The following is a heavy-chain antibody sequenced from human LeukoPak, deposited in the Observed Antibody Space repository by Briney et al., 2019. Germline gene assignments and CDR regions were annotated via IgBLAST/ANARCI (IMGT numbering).Heavy chain of an antibody. CDR2: ISSSGSTI. Sequence: PGGSLRLSCAASGFTFSDYYMSWIRQAPGKGLEWVSYISSSGSTIYYADSVKGRFTISRDNAKNSLYLQTNSLRAEDTALYYCARAASFTMVRGVITYFWDYWGQGTLVTVSS. CDR3: ARAASFTMVRGVITYFWDY. D-gene: IGHD3-10*01. V-gene: IGHV3-11*01. CDR1: GFTFSDYY. J-gene: IGHJ4*02.